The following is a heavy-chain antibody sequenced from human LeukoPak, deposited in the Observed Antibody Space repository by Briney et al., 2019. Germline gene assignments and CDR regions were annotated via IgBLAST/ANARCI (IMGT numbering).Heavy chain of an antibody. D-gene: IGHD3-10*01. CDR3: VKAGQWFGELSAFDI. CDR2: ISSNGGST. CDR1: GFTFSSYA. V-gene: IGHV3-64D*06. J-gene: IGHJ3*02. Sequence: GGSLRLSCSASGFTFSSYAMHWVRQAPGKGLEYVSAISSNGGSTYYADSVKGRFTISRDNSKITLYLQMSSLRAEDTAVYYCVKAGQWFGELSAFDIWGQGTMVTVSS.